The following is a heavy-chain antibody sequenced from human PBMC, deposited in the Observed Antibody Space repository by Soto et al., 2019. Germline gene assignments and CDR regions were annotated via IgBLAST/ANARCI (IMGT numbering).Heavy chain of an antibody. Sequence: GDSLKISCKGSGYSFTSYWICCFRQRPGKGLEWMGIIYPGDSDTRYSPSFQGQVTISADKSISTAYLQWSSLKASDTAMYYCARYGYSYGYAVDYWGQGTLVTVSS. D-gene: IGHD5-18*01. V-gene: IGHV5-51*01. CDR2: IYPGDSDT. J-gene: IGHJ4*02. CDR1: GYSFTSYW. CDR3: ARYGYSYGYAVDY.